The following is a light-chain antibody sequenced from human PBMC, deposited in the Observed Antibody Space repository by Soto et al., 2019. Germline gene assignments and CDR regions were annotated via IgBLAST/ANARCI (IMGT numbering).Light chain of an antibody. J-gene: IGLJ1*01. CDR1: SSDVGGYKY. V-gene: IGLV2-14*03. Sequence: QSVLTQPASVSGSPGQSITISCTGTSSDVGGYKYVSWYQQHPGKAPKLMIYDVNNRTSGISARFSGSKSGNTASLTISGLQAEDEADYYCSSYTITSSYVFGTGTKLTVL. CDR2: DVN. CDR3: SSYTITSSYV.